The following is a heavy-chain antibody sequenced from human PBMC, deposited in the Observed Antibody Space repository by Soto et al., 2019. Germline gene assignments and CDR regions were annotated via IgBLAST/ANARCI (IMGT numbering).Heavy chain of an antibody. CDR1: GGSISSYY. V-gene: IGHV4-59*04. CDR2: VLYSGTT. D-gene: IGHD3-10*02. Sequence: PSETLSLTCTVSGGSISSYYWSWIRQPPGKGLEWIASVLYSGTTYYMPSLKSRVTMSVDTSRNQFSLKLTSVTAADTAVYYCARHVLGSGWGAPLSWFDPWGQGTLVTVSS. J-gene: IGHJ5*02. CDR3: ARHVLGSGWGAPLSWFDP.